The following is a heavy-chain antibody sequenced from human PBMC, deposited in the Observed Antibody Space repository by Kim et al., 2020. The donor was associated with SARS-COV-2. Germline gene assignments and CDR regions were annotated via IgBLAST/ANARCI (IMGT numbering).Heavy chain of an antibody. CDR2: INHSGST. D-gene: IGHD4-17*01. Sequence: SETLSLTCAVYGGSFSGYYWSWIRQPPGKGLEWIGEINHSGSTNYNPSLKSRVTISVDTSKNQFSLKLSSVTAADTAVYYCARLSTETGTPFDYWGQGTLVTVSS. CDR1: GGSFSGYY. CDR3: ARLSTETGTPFDY. V-gene: IGHV4-34*01. J-gene: IGHJ4*02.